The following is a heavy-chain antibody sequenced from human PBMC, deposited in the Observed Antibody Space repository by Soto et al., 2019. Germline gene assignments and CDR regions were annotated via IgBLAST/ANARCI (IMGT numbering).Heavy chain of an antibody. CDR3: ARSQEYSSSCFGP. CDR1: GFSFSSYS. D-gene: IGHD6-6*01. Sequence: LRLSCAASGFSFSSYSMNWVRQAPGQALEWVSSISGNGLYIYYSDSVTGRFTISRDNARNSLFLQMNSLRTEDTAVYYCARSQEYSSSCFGPWGQGTLVTVSS. V-gene: IGHV3-21*06. CDR2: ISGNGLYI. J-gene: IGHJ5*02.